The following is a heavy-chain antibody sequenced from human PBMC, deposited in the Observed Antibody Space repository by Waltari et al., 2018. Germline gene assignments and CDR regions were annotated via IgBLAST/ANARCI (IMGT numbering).Heavy chain of an antibody. V-gene: IGHV3-9*03. CDR2: ISWNSGSI. J-gene: IGHJ4*02. CDR3: AKDCTAGIAAAGLDY. CDR1: GFTFDAYA. D-gene: IGHD6-13*01. Sequence: EVQLVASGGGLVQPGRSLRLSCAASGFTFDAYAMHWVRNAPGKGLEWVSGISWNSGSIGYADSVKGRFTISRDNAKNSLYLQMNSLRAEDMALYYCAKDCTAGIAAAGLDYWGQGTLVTVSS.